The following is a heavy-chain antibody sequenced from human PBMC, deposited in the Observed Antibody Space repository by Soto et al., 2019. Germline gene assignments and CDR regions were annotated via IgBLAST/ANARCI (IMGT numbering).Heavy chain of an antibody. CDR2: IHHTGST. Sequence: QVQLQESGPGLVKPSGTLSLTCAVFGGSISTGDWWRWVRQPPGKGLEWIGEIHHTGSTYHNPSLKNRVTLSVDNSKNEFSLILTSVTAADTAVYYCATTDSNAYAGFDNWGQGTLVTVSS. CDR3: ATTDSNAYAGFDN. CDR1: GGSISTGDW. D-gene: IGHD1-1*01. V-gene: IGHV4-4*02. J-gene: IGHJ4*02.